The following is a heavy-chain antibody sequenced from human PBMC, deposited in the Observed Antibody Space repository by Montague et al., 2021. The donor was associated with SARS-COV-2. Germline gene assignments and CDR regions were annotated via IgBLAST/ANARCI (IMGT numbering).Heavy chain of an antibody. J-gene: IGHJ4*02. CDR3: ARTFYDILTGYSEWGFDY. Sequence: PALVKSTQTLTLTCTFSGFSLSTSGMCVSWIRQPPGKALEWLARIDWDDDKYYSTSLKTRLTISKDTSKNQVVLTMTNMDPVDTATYYCARTFYDILTGYSEWGFDYWGQGTLVTVSS. CDR1: GFSLSTSGMC. D-gene: IGHD3-9*01. V-gene: IGHV2-70*11. CDR2: IDWDDDK.